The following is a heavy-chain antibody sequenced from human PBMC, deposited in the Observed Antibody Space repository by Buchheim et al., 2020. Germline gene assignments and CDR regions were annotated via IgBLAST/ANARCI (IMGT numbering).Heavy chain of an antibody. CDR1: GGTFSSYA. J-gene: IGHJ6*02. CDR2: IIPIFGTA. D-gene: IGHD2-2*01. CDR3: AREDIVLVPAAMAYYYYGMDV. Sequence: QVQLVQSGAEVKKPGSSVKVSCKASGGTFSSYAISWVRQAPGQGLEWMGGIIPIFGTANYAQKFQGRVTITADESPSTAYMELSSLRSEDTAVYYCAREDIVLVPAAMAYYYYGMDVWGQGTT. V-gene: IGHV1-69*12.